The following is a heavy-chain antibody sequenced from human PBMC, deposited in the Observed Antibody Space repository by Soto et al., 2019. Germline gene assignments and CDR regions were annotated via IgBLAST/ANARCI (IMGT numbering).Heavy chain of an antibody. CDR1: GFSFSADGVG. CDR2: IYWDDDT. V-gene: IGHV2-5*02. D-gene: IGHD3-16*01. Sequence: HITLKESGPPLVTPTQPLTLTCIFSGFSFSADGVGVGWIRQPPGKTLEWLALIYWDDDTRYRPSLKSRRTITKDSSKNQVVLTMTNMDPLDTATYYCAHAFGGTSWPNDAFDVWGQGTVVTVSS. CDR3: AHAFGGTSWPNDAFDV. J-gene: IGHJ3*01.